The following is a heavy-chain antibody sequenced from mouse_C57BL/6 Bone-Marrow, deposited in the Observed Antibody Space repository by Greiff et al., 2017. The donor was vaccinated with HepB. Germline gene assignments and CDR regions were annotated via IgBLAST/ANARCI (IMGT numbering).Heavy chain of an antibody. CDR2: IDPETCGT. J-gene: IGHJ1*03. D-gene: IGHD1-1*01. CDR1: GYTFTDYE. Sequence: QVHVKHSGAELVRPGASGYTFTDYEMHCVKQTPVHGLEWIGAIDPETCGTAYNQKFKGKATLTADKSSSTAYMELRSLTSEDSAVYYCTRFTWGYFDVWGTGTTVTVSS. V-gene: IGHV1-23*01. CDR3: TRFTWGYFDV.